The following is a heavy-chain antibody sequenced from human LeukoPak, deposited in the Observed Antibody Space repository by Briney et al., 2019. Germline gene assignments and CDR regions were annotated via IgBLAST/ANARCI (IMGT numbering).Heavy chain of an antibody. Sequence: ASVKVSFQASGYTFTSYDINWVRQATGQELAWMGWMNPNSGNTGYAQKFQGRFTMTRNTSISTVYMELSSLRSEDTAVYYCARGSITGTLSIYNWFDPWGQGTLVTVSS. CDR2: MNPNSGNT. J-gene: IGHJ5*02. CDR3: ARGSITGTLSIYNWFDP. D-gene: IGHD1-7*01. V-gene: IGHV1-8*01. CDR1: GYTFTSYD.